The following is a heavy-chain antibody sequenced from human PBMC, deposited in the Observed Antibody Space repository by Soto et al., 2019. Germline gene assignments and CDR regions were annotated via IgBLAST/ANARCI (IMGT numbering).Heavy chain of an antibody. J-gene: IGHJ4*02. V-gene: IGHV1-46*01. CDR1: GYIFTSYY. D-gene: IGHD4-17*01. CDR3: ARDVHGDYVLDY. Sequence: ASVKVSCKASGYIFTSYYIHWVRQAPGQGLEWMGWINPFDGSRMFAQSFQGRVTMTRDTSASTVYMELSSLRSEDTALYYCARDVHGDYVLDYWGQGTLVTVSS. CDR2: INPFDGSR.